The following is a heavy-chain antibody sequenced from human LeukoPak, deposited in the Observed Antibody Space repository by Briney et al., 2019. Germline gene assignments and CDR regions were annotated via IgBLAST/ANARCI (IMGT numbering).Heavy chain of an antibody. CDR3: ARQGGDDSSGWYVRFFGY. V-gene: IGHV3-21*01. Sequence: GGSLRLSCAASGFTFSSYSMNWVRQAPGKGLEWVSSISSSSCYIYYADSVKGRFTISRDNAKNSLYLQMNSLRAEDTAVYYCARQGGDDSSGWYVRFFGYWGQGTLVTVSS. CDR1: GFTFSSYS. D-gene: IGHD6-19*01. CDR2: ISSSSCYI. J-gene: IGHJ4*02.